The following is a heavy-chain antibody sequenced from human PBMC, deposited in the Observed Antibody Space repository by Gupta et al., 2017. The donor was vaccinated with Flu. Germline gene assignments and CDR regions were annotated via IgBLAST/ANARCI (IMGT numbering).Heavy chain of an antibody. V-gene: IGHV1-69*06. J-gene: IGHJ5*02. CDR3: AREDYRNYDTTTNWFDP. Sequence: GGTFSSYAISWVRQAPGQGLEWMGGIIPIFGTANYAQKFQGRVTITADKSTSTAYMELSSLRSEDTAVYYCAREDYRNYDTTTNWFDPWGQ. CDR1: GGTFSSYA. CDR2: IIPIFGTA. D-gene: IGHD4-4*01.